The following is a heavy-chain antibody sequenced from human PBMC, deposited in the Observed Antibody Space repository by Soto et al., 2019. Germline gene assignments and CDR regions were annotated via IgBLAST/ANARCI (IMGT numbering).Heavy chain of an antibody. Sequence: EVQLLESGGDLVQPGGSLRLSCVASGLTSSRFALSWVRQSPGKGLEWVSAISGGGGSTYYADSVKGRFTVSRDNSKDTLYLQMNTLRAEDTAVYYCAKFVFYGDSLVEYWGQGTLVTVSS. CDR1: GLTSSRFA. D-gene: IGHD4-17*01. J-gene: IGHJ4*02. CDR2: ISGGGGST. V-gene: IGHV3-23*01. CDR3: AKFVFYGDSLVEY.